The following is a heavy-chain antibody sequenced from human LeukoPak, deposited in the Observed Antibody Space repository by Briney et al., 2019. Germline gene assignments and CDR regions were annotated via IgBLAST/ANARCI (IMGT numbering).Heavy chain of an antibody. CDR3: ARTYGSGFFDY. J-gene: IGHJ4*02. V-gene: IGHV4-59*01. CDR1: GGSISYYY. CDR2: IYYSRST. Sequence: SETLSLTCTVSGGSISYYYWSWIRQPPGKGLEWIGYIYYSRSTNYNPSLKSRVTISVDTSKNQFSLKLSSVTAADTAVYYCARTYGSGFFDYWGQGTLVTVSS. D-gene: IGHD3-10*01.